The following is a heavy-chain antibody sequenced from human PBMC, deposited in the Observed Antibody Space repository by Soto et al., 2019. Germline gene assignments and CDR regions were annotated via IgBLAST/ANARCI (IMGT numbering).Heavy chain of an antibody. CDR1: GYTFTSYG. CDR3: ASDLGQQLFDY. V-gene: IGHV1-18*01. J-gene: IGHJ4*02. D-gene: IGHD6-13*01. Sequence: QVQLVQSGAEVKKPGAPVKVSCRASGYTFTSYGISWVLQPPGQGLEWMGWIGAYNVNKKNAQKLQGRVIMTTDTSTSTAYMELRSLRSDDTAVYYCASDLGQQLFDYWGQGTLVTVSS. CDR2: IGAYNVNK.